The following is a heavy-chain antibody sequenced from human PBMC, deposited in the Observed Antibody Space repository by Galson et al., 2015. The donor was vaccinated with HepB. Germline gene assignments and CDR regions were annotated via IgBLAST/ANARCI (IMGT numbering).Heavy chain of an antibody. V-gene: IGHV7-4-1*02. CDR1: GYTFTSYA. CDR3: ARSALKDILTIDY. CDR2: INTNTGNP. Sequence: SVKVSCKASGYTFTSYAMNWVRQAPGQGLEWMGWINTNTGNPTYAQGFTGRFAFSLDTSVSTAYLQISSLKAEDTAVYYCARSALKDILTIDYWGQGTLVTVSS. D-gene: IGHD3-9*01. J-gene: IGHJ4*02.